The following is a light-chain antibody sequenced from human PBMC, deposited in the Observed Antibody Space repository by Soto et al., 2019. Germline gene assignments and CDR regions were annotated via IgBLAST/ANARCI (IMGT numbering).Light chain of an antibody. Sequence: VLTQSPATLSLSPGERATLSCRASQSVRSYLAWYQQKPGQAPSLLIYDASNRATGIPARFSGSGSGTDFTLTISSLDPEDFAVYYCQQRSAWPQITFGQGTRLEIK. V-gene: IGKV3-11*01. J-gene: IGKJ5*01. CDR1: QSVRSY. CDR2: DAS. CDR3: QQRSAWPQIT.